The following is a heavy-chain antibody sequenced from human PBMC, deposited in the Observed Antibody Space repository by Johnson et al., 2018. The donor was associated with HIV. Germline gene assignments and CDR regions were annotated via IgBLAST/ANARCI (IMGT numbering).Heavy chain of an antibody. CDR3: VYDSSGYYAFDM. CDR1: GFTFSNYG. V-gene: IGHV3-30*02. J-gene: IGHJ3*02. CDR2: IRYDGIIK. Sequence: QVQLVESGGGVVQPGGSLRLSCAASGFTFSNYGMHWVRQAPGKGLEWVTFIRYDGIIKYYAESVKGRFTISRDNSKNTLSLQMNSLRAEDTAVYYWVYDSSGYYAFDMWGQGTMVTVSS. D-gene: IGHD3-22*01.